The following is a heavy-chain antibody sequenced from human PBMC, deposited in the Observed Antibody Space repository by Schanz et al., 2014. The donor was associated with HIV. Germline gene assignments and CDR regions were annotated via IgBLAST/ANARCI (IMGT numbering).Heavy chain of an antibody. V-gene: IGHV1-8*01. CDR2: LNPKSGNT. CDR3: ARGRRDVSMIVLYWLDP. J-gene: IGHJ5*02. D-gene: IGHD3-22*01. CDR1: GSTFPDLD. Sequence: ARLVQSGAEVKRPGASVTVSCTAAGSTFPDLDVNWVRQAAGQGLEWMAWLNPKSGNTGYAQKCRGRVTMTRNTSTGTAYMELSSLRSDDTAVYYCARGRRDVSMIVLYWLDPWGQGTLVTVSS.